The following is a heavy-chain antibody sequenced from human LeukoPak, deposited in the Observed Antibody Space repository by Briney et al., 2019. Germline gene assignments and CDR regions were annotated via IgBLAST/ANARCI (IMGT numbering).Heavy chain of an antibody. J-gene: IGHJ4*02. V-gene: IGHV3-15*07. CDR3: VHSGTFYYRFDS. Sequence: GGSWRSPVLFLVPTIMAAGMIGVAQPQGKGLNGFGHIKSKGSGGTTDYGAPVKGRFTISRDDSKNTLYLQLNSLKTEDAAAYFCVHSGTFYYRFDSWGQGVLVTVSS. CDR2: IKSKGSGGTT. CDR1: VPTIMAAG. D-gene: IGHD1-26*01.